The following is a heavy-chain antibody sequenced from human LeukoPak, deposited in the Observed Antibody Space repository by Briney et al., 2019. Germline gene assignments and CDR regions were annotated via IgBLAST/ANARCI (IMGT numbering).Heavy chain of an antibody. CDR1: GGTFRRFA. CDR3: ARVVTPRYCTSTSCYSKGWFDP. V-gene: IGHV1-69*13. J-gene: IGHJ5*02. Sequence: GASVKVSCKASGGTFRRFAMSWVRQAPGQGLEWMGGIIPIFGSANYAQKFQGRVTITADESTSTAYIELSNLRSEDTAVYYCARVVTPRYCTSTSCYSKGWFDPWGQGTLVTVSS. D-gene: IGHD2-2*01. CDR2: IIPIFGSA.